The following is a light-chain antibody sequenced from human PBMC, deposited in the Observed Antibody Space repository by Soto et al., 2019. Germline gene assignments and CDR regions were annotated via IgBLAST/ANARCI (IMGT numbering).Light chain of an antibody. CDR3: QHYGSSPET. V-gene: IGKV3-20*01. CDR2: DAS. Sequence: ETVLTQSPGTLSLSPGERAILSCRASQSVSSNYLAWYQQKPGQAPRLLIYDASNRATGIPARFSGSGSGTDFTLTISRLEPEDFAVYYCQHYGSSPETFGQGTKVDIK. CDR1: QSVSSNY. J-gene: IGKJ1*01.